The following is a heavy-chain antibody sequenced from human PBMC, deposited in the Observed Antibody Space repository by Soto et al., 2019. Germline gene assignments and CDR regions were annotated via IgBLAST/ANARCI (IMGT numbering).Heavy chain of an antibody. Sequence: GASVKVSCKASGYTFTSYGISWVRQAPGQGLEWMGWISAYNGNTNYAQKLQGRVTMTTDTSTSTAYMELRSLRSDDTAVYYCARDGSSTLLGQYYYYYGMDVWGQGTTVTVSS. D-gene: IGHD2-2*01. J-gene: IGHJ6*02. V-gene: IGHV1-18*01. CDR1: GYTFTSYG. CDR3: ARDGSSTLLGQYYYYYGMDV. CDR2: ISAYNGNT.